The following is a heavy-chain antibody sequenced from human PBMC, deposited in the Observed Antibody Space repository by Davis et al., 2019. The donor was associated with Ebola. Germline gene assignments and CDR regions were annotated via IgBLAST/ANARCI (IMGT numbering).Heavy chain of an antibody. CDR1: GFTFSSYW. D-gene: IGHD3-22*01. J-gene: IGHJ6*02. CDR3: ARAWYYYDSSGYYRAYYGMDV. CDR2: INSDGSST. Sequence: GESLKISCAASGFTFSSYWMHWVRQAPGKGLVWVSRINSDGSSTSYADSVKGRFTISRDNAKNTLYLQMNSLRAEDTAVYYCARAWYYYDSSGYYRAYYGMDVWGQGTTVTVSS. V-gene: IGHV3-74*01.